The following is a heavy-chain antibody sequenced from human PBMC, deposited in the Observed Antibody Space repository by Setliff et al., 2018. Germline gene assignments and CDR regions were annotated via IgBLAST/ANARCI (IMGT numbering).Heavy chain of an antibody. V-gene: IGHV3-7*03. Sequence: GGSLRLSCAASGFTFSSYWMTWVRQAPGKGLEWVANIKQDGSEKYYVDSVKGRFTLSRDNAKNSLYLQMNSLRAEDTAVYYCARSPAANGGHDPFDIWGQGTMVTVSS. J-gene: IGHJ3*02. CDR2: IKQDGSEK. CDR1: GFTFSSYW. D-gene: IGHD2-2*01. CDR3: ARSPAANGGHDPFDI.